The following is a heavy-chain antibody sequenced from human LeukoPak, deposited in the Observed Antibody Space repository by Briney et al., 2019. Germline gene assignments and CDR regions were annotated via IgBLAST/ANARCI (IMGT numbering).Heavy chain of an antibody. Sequence: GGSLRLSCATSGFTFSIYAMSWVRQAPGKGLEWVSAIRGSGDMTYYADSVKGRFTVARDNSKTTLYLQMNSLRAEDTAVYYCAKVRGYSYANEYHFEYWGQGTLVTVSS. V-gene: IGHV3-23*01. J-gene: IGHJ4*02. CDR3: AKVRGYSYANEYHFEY. CDR2: IRGSGDMT. CDR1: GFTFSIYA. D-gene: IGHD5-18*01.